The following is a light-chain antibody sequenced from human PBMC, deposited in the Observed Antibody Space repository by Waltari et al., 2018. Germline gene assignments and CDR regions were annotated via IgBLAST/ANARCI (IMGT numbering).Light chain of an antibody. CDR3: QQYDKWLRYS. J-gene: IGKJ2*01. CDR2: GAS. V-gene: IGKV3-15*01. Sequence: IVMTQSPATLSVSPGERATLSCRASQSISTNLAWFQEKPGQAPRLRIYGASTRATGVPARFGGSGFGTYFTLVISSLQSEDFAVYYCQQYDKWLRYSFGQGTKLEIK. CDR1: QSISTN.